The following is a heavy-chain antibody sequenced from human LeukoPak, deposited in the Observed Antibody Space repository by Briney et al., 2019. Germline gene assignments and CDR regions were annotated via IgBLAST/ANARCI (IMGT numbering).Heavy chain of an antibody. Sequence: GGSLSLSCSAPGSTISIHHMHWVRQAPGKGLEYVSTIFANGHVTSYAASVKGRFTTSRDDSKNTVYLQMSSLRPEDTAVYYCVKSPSDGLDVWGQGATVTVSS. V-gene: IGHV3-64D*09. J-gene: IGHJ6*02. CDR1: GSTISIHH. CDR3: VKSPSDGLDV. CDR2: IFANGHVT.